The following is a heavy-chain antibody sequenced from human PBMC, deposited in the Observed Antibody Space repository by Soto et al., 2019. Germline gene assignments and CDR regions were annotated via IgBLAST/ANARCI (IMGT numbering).Heavy chain of an antibody. J-gene: IGHJ6*02. CDR3: ARHQNYGYYGMDV. V-gene: IGHV5-10-1*01. CDR2: IDPSDSYT. CDR1: GYIFTSYW. D-gene: IGHD3-10*01. Sequence: GESLKISCKGSGYIFTSYWISCVLQMPGKGLEWMGRIDPSDSYTNYSPSFQGHVTISADKSISTAYLQWSSLKASDTAMYYCARHQNYGYYGMDVWGQGTTVTVSS.